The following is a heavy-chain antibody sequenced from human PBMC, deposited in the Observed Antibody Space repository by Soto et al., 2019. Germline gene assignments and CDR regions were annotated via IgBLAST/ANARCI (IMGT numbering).Heavy chain of an antibody. J-gene: IGHJ6*02. CDR2: IYYRGST. Sequence: SETLSLTCTVSGGSISSHYWSWVRQAPGKGLEWIGHIYYRGSTSYNPSLRSRSTISVDTSINTAYLELSSLRFDDAAVYFCARERYQVISDGMDVWGQGTTVTVSS. V-gene: IGHV4-59*11. CDR1: GGSISSHY. D-gene: IGHD2-2*01. CDR3: ARERYQVISDGMDV.